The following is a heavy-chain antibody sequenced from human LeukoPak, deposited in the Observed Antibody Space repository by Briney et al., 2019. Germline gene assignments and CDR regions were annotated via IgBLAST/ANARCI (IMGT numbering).Heavy chain of an antibody. Sequence: GESLKISCKGSGYSFTSYWIGWVCQMPGKGLEWMGIIYPGDSDTRYSPSFQGQVTISADKSISTAYLQWSSLKASDTAMYYCARREHGDSHENYFDYWGQGTLVTVSS. D-gene: IGHD2-21*01. CDR1: GYSFTSYW. V-gene: IGHV5-51*01. J-gene: IGHJ4*02. CDR2: IYPGDSDT. CDR3: ARREHGDSHENYFDY.